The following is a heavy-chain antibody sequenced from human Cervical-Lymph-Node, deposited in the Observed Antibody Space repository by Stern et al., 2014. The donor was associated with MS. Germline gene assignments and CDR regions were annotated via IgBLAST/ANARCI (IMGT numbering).Heavy chain of an antibody. D-gene: IGHD2-2*01. CDR1: GFTFSSYG. V-gene: IGHV3-30*18. CDR3: AKESGYQLLLRFAY. CDR2: ISYDGRNK. Sequence: VHLVESGGGVVQPGRSLRLSCAASGFTFSSYGMHWVRQAPGKGLEWVAVISYDGRNKYYADSVKGRFTISRDNSKNTLYLQMNSLRAEDTAVYYCAKESGYQLLLRFAYWGQGTLVTVSS. J-gene: IGHJ4*02.